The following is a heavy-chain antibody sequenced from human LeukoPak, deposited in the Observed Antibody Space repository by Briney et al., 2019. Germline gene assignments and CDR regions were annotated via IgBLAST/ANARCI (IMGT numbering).Heavy chain of an antibody. J-gene: IGHJ4*02. D-gene: IGHD5-24*01. CDR2: IYSGGST. CDR1: GFTVSSNY. CDR3: ARGGLDGYKSEYYFDY. V-gene: IGHV3-66*01. Sequence: GGSLRFSCAASGFTVSSNYMSWVRQAPGKGLEWVSVIYSGGSTYYADSVKGRFTISRDNSKNTLYLQMNSLRAEDTAVYYCARGGLDGYKSEYYFDYWGQGTLVTVSS.